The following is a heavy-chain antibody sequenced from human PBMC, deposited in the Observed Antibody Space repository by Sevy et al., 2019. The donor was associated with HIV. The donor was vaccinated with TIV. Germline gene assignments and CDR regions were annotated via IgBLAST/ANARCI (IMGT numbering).Heavy chain of an antibody. J-gene: IGHJ4*02. V-gene: IGHV3-33*01. D-gene: IGHD4-17*01. CDR2: IWFDGSNS. CDR3: ARDHEFYDYGDYGPTFFPDY. CDR1: GFSFSSYG. Sequence: GGSLRLSCAASGFSFSSYGMHWVRQAPGKGLEWVALIWFDGSNSYYADSVKGRFTIFRDTSKNTVYLQMNSLRAEDTAVYYCARDHEFYDYGDYGPTFFPDYWGQGNLVTVSS.